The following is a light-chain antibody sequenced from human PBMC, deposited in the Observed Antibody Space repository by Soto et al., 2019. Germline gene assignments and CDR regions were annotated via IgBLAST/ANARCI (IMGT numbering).Light chain of an antibody. J-gene: IGKJ5*01. Sequence: EIVLTQSPATLSLSPGERATLSCRASQSVDKHLVWYQQSPGQAPRLLIYDASNRATGIPARFSGSGSGTDFTLTISSLEPEDFAVYYCQQRSRWPPSFGQGTRLDIK. CDR3: QQRSRWPPS. CDR2: DAS. CDR1: QSVDKH. V-gene: IGKV3-11*01.